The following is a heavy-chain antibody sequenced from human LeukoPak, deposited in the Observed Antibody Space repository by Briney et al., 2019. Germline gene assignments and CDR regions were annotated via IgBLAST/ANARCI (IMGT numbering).Heavy chain of an antibody. J-gene: IGHJ4*02. CDR3: AKGWYYYGSAQGY. CDR2: IRYDGSNK. Sequence: GSLRLSCAASGFTFSSYGMHWVRQAPGKGLGWVAFIRYDGSNKYYADSVKGRFTIPRDNSKNTLYLQMNSLRAEDTAVYYCAKGWYYYGSAQGYWGQGTLVTVSS. D-gene: IGHD3-10*01. CDR1: GFTFSSYG. V-gene: IGHV3-30*02.